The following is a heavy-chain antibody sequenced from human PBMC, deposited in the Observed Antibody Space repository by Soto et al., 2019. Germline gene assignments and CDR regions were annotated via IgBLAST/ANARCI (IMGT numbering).Heavy chain of an antibody. CDR1: GYTFTCYG. V-gene: IGHV1-18*01. Sequence: ASVKVSCKASGYTFTCYGISWVRQAPGQGLEWMGWISAYNGNTNYAQKLQGRVTMTTDTSTSTAYMELRSLRSDDTAVYYCARNLKGNYDFWSGSHQEYNWFDPWGQGTLVTVSS. D-gene: IGHD3-3*01. CDR2: ISAYNGNT. CDR3: ARNLKGNYDFWSGSHQEYNWFDP. J-gene: IGHJ5*02.